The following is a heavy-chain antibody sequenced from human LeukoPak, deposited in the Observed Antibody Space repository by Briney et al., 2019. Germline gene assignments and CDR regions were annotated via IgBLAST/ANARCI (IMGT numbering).Heavy chain of an antibody. J-gene: IGHJ3*02. CDR2: INWNGGST. CDR3: ARGSYYDSSEDGIKGAFDI. D-gene: IGHD3-22*01. Sequence: SGGSLRLSCAASGFTFDDYGMSWVRQAPGKGLEWVSGINWNGGSTVYADSVKGRFTISRDNAKNSLYLQMNSLRAEDTALSYCARGSYYDSSEDGIKGAFDIWGQGTMVTVSS. V-gene: IGHV3-20*04. CDR1: GFTFDDYG.